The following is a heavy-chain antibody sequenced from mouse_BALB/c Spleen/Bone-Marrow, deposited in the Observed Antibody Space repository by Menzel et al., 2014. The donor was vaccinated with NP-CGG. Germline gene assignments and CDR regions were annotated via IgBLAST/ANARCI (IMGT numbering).Heavy chain of an antibody. CDR2: ISDGGTYT. J-gene: IGHJ3*01. Sequence: EVKVVESGGGLVKPGGSLKLSCAASGFTFSDYYIYWVRRTPEKRLEWVATISDGGTYTYYPDTVKGRFTISRDNAKNNLYLQMNGLKSEDTAMYYCVRDGDYRYAYWGQGTLVTVSA. D-gene: IGHD2-14*01. CDR3: VRDGDYRYAY. CDR1: GFTFSDYY. V-gene: IGHV5-4*02.